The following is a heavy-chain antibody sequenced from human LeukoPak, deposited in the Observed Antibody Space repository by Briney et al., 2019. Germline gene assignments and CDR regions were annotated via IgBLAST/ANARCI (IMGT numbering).Heavy chain of an antibody. CDR3: ARAKGGYYDSSGYSDY. CDR1: GYTFTSYY. CDR2: INPSGGST. Sequence: ASVKVSCKASGYTFTSYYMHWVRQAPEQGLEWMGIINPSGGSTSYAQKFQGRVTMTRDTSTSTVYMELSSLRSEDTAVYYCARAKGGYYDSSGYSDYWGQGTLVTVSS. V-gene: IGHV1-46*01. J-gene: IGHJ4*02. D-gene: IGHD3-22*01.